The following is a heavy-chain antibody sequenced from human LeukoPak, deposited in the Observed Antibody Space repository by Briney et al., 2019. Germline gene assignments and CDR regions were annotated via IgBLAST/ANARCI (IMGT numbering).Heavy chain of an antibody. CDR1: GGSISSYY. V-gene: IGHV4-59*12. Sequence: PSETLSLTCTVSGGSISSYYWSWIRQPPGKGLEWIGYIYYSGSTTYNPSLKSRVTISVDTSKNQFSLKLSSVTAADTAVYYCARVGKGIDWGQGTLVTVSS. D-gene: IGHD2-15*01. J-gene: IGHJ4*02. CDR2: IYYSGST. CDR3: ARVGKGID.